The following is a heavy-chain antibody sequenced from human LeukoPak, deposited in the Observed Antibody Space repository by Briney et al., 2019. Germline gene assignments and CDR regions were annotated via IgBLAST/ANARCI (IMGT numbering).Heavy chain of an antibody. D-gene: IGHD5-12*01. Sequence: GGSLRLSCAASGFTFDDYAMHWVRQAPGKGLEWVSGISWNSGSIGYADSVKGRFTISRDNAKNSLYLQMNSLRAEDTAVYYCARSGLNDAFDIWGQGTMVTVSS. J-gene: IGHJ3*02. CDR2: ISWNSGSI. CDR3: ARSGLNDAFDI. V-gene: IGHV3-9*01. CDR1: GFTFDDYA.